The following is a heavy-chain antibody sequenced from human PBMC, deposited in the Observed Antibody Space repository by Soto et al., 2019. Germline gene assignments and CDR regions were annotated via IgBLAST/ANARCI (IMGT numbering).Heavy chain of an antibody. CDR2: TAYDGSNK. D-gene: IGHD1-26*01. Sequence: XGSLRLSCAASGFTFSYYTVHWVRQAPGKGLEWVALTAYDGSNKYYADSVRGRFSISRDNSKNTLYLQMNSLRPEDTAVYYCARDIVRSGSLAFDYWGQGALVTVSS. J-gene: IGHJ4*02. CDR1: GFTFSYYT. CDR3: ARDIVRSGSLAFDY. V-gene: IGHV3-30-3*01.